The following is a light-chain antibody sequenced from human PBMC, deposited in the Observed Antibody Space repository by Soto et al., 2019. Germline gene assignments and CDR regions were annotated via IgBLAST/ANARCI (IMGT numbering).Light chain of an antibody. V-gene: IGKV3-20*01. CDR2: GAS. J-gene: IGKJ5*01. CDR1: QSVTTR. CDR3: QQYGGSPIT. Sequence: EIVFTQSPDTLSFSPGGRATLSCRASQSVTTRLAWYQQKPGQPPRLLISGASVRASGVPVRISGSGSGTDFTLTISRLEPEDFALYYCQQYGGSPITFGLGTRLEIK.